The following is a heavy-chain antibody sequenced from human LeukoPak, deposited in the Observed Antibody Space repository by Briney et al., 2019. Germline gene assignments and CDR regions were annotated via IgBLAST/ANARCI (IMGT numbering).Heavy chain of an antibody. Sequence: GRSLRLSCAASGFTFSSYAMHWVRQAPGKGLEWVAVIRYDGNNKYYADSVKGRFTISRDNSNLQMNSLGTEDTAVYYCAKDRWGAVASFDYWGQGTLVTVSS. CDR2: IRYDGNNK. V-gene: IGHV3-30*04. J-gene: IGHJ4*02. CDR1: GFTFSSYA. D-gene: IGHD6-19*01. CDR3: AKDRWGAVASFDY.